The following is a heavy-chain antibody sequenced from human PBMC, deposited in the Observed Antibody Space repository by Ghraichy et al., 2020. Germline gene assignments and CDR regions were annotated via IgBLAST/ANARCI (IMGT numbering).Heavy chain of an antibody. CDR3: ARVDFWRVNFDC. D-gene: IGHD3-3*01. V-gene: IGHV4-61*01. CDR2: IYYSGST. CDR1: GGSVSSGSYY. Sequence: SETLSLTCSVSGGSVSSGSYYWSWIRQPPGKGLEWIGYIYYSGSTNYNPYLKSRATISVDTSKNQFSLKLSSVTAADTAVYYCARVDFWRVNFDCWGQGTLVTVSS. J-gene: IGHJ4*02.